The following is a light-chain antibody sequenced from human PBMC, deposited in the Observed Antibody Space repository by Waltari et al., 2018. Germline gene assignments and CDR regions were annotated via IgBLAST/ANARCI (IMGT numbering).Light chain of an antibody. CDR2: GAS. Sequence: DIVLTQSPATLSLSPGERATLSCRASQNVITNSLAWYQHKPGQAPRLLIYGASKRATGMPDRFSGSGSGTDVSLTISRLETEDFAVYYCQNYGGSSLFTFGPGTKVDFK. J-gene: IGKJ3*01. CDR3: QNYGGSSLFT. V-gene: IGKV3-20*01. CDR1: QNVITNS.